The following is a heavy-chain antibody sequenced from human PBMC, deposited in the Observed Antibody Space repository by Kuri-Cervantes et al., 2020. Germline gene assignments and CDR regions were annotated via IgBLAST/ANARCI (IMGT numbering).Heavy chain of an antibody. J-gene: IGHJ4*02. V-gene: IGHV3-23*01. CDR1: GFTFSSYA. D-gene: IGHD3-10*01. CDR2: ISGSGGST. CDR3: ARGLLWFGELFLPQFDY. Sequence: GESLKISCAASGFTFSSYAMSWVRQAPGKGLEWVSAISGSGGSTYYADSVKGRFTISRDNSKNTLYVQMNSLRAEDTAVYYCARGLLWFGELFLPQFDYWGQGTLGTGAS.